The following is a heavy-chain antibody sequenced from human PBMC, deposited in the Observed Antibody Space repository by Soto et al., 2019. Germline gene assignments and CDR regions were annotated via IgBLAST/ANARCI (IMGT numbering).Heavy chain of an antibody. CDR2: INSDGSST. Sequence: EVQLVESGGGLVQPGGSLRLSCAASGFTFSSYWMHWVRQAPGKGLVWVSRINSDGSSTSYADSVKGRFHLQRQRQEPAVSANAEDTAVYYCTRAKWELLGGDYWGQGTLVTVSS. CDR1: GFTFSSYW. V-gene: IGHV3-74*01. D-gene: IGHD1-26*01. CDR3: TRAKWELLGGDY. J-gene: IGHJ4*02.